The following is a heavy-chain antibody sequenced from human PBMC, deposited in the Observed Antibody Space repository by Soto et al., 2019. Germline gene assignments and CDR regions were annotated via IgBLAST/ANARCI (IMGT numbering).Heavy chain of an antibody. Sequence: GGSLRLSCAASGFTFSSYWMSWVRQAPGKGLEWVANIKQDGSENYYVDSVKGRFTISRDNARNSLYLQMNSLRAEDTAIYYCARGLSRPPPGIFRSGGSCYFDYWGQGTLVTVSS. V-gene: IGHV3-7*01. CDR2: IKQDGSEN. CDR3: ARGLSRPPPGIFRSGGSCYFDY. J-gene: IGHJ4*02. CDR1: GFTFSSYW. D-gene: IGHD2-15*01.